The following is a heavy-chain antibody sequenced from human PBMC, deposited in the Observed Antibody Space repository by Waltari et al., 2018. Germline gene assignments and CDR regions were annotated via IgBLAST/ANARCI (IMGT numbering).Heavy chain of an antibody. CDR2: IRYSGRT. CDR1: GDSISGYF. V-gene: IGHV4-59*01. CDR3: ARIPDVNGWPFDY. D-gene: IGHD4-17*01. Sequence: QVQLQESGPGLMKPSETLSLTCAVSGDSISGYFWTWIRQPPGKGLEWIGYIRYSGRTNYNPSLESRIAISVDTANNQFSLRLNSVTAADTAVYYCARIPDVNGWPFDYWGPGTPVTVSS. J-gene: IGHJ4*02.